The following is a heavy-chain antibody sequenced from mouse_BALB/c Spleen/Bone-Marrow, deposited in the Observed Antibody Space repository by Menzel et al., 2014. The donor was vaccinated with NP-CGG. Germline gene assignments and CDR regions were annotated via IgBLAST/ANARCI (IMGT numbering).Heavy chain of an antibody. CDR1: GFTFTDYY. J-gene: IGHJ2*01. Sequence: EVKLVDSGGGLVQPGGSLRLSCAPSGFTFTDYYMNWVRQPPGEALEWLAFIRNKANGYTTEYSASVKGRFTISRDNSQSILYLHMNTLRAEDSATYYCARDMGGILFDSWGQGTTLTVSS. V-gene: IGHV7-3*02. CDR3: ARDMGGILFDS. D-gene: IGHD4-1*01. CDR2: IRNKANGYTT.